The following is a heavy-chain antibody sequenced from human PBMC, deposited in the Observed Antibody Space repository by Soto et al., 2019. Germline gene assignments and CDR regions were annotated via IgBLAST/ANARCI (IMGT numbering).Heavy chain of an antibody. V-gene: IGHV3-23*01. CDR2: ISAGGGNT. Sequence: GGSLRLSCAASGFTFSTYAMSWVRQAPGKGLEWVSGISAGGGNTFYADSVRGRFTISRDNPKNTLDLQMSSLRAEDAALYFCVKHSEYQLLSWFDPWGQGTLVTVSS. D-gene: IGHD2-2*01. CDR1: GFTFSTYA. CDR3: VKHSEYQLLSWFDP. J-gene: IGHJ5*02.